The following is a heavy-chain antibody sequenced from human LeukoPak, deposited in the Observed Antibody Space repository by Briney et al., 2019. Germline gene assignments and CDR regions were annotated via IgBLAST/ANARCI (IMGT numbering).Heavy chain of an antibody. D-gene: IGHD3/OR15-3a*01. CDR3: ARERTGFYLAC. Sequence: GGSLRLSCAASGFTFTDYAMHWVRQPPGKGLEWVAFISYNGVSKYYADSVKGRFAISRDDSTNTLYLQMNSLRAEDTAFYYCARERTGFYLACWGQGTLVTVSS. CDR1: GFTFTDYA. J-gene: IGHJ4*02. V-gene: IGHV3-30*09. CDR2: ISYNGVSK.